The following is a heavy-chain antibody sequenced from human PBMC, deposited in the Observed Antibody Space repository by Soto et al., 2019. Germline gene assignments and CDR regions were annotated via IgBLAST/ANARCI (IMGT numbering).Heavy chain of an antibody. CDR3: ARSLDS. J-gene: IGHJ4*02. Sequence: EVQLMESGGGLVQPGGSLRLSCAASGFTFSTYWMDWVRQPPGKGLEWVANINQDGSEKNYVDSVKGLFTIYRDNAKNSLYLQMSSLTAEVSALYYCARSLDSWGQGTLVTVSS. CDR2: INQDGSEK. V-gene: IGHV3-7*01. CDR1: GFTFSTYW.